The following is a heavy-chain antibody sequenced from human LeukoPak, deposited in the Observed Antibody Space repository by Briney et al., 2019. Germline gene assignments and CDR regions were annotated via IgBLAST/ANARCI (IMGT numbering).Heavy chain of an antibody. CDR1: GGSISSYY. V-gene: IGHV4-59*12. D-gene: IGHD6-13*01. Sequence: PSETLSLTCTVSGGSISSYYWSWIRQPPGKGLEWIGYIYYSGSTNYNPSLKSRVTISVDTSKNQFSLKLSSVTAADTAVYYCARGGSSWYSRAVDYWGQGTLVTVSS. CDR3: ARGGSSWYSRAVDY. CDR2: IYYSGST. J-gene: IGHJ4*02.